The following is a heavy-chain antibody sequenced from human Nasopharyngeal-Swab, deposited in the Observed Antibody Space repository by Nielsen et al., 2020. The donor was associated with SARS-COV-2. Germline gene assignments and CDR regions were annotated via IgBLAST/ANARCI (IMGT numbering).Heavy chain of an antibody. Sequence: LRLSCVISGDSVSSFSVFWNWIRQSPSRGLEWLGRTFYLSRWYYEYAPSVKGRISFSADTSRNHVSLHLNSVTPEDTAVYYCARGLGTIHFDFWGQGNSVTVSS. CDR2: TFYLSRWYY. V-gene: IGHV6-1*01. CDR1: GDSVSSFSVF. CDR3: ARGLGTIHFDF. D-gene: IGHD7-27*01. J-gene: IGHJ4*02.